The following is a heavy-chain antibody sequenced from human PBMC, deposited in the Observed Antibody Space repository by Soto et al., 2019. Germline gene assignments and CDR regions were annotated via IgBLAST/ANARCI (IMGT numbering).Heavy chain of an antibody. CDR3: ARGGSGISSRF. J-gene: IGHJ1*01. Sequence: GGSLRLSCAGSGFTFSSYWMHWVRQVPGEGPVWPSRITNDGSDTIYADSVKGRFTISRDNGKSTLYLQMNSLRAEDTAVYYCARGGSGISSRFWGQGTLVTVSS. CDR1: GFTFSSYW. V-gene: IGHV3-74*01. CDR2: ITNDGSDT. D-gene: IGHD3-10*01.